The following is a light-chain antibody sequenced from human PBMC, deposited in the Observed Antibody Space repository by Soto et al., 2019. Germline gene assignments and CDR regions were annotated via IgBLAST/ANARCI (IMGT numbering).Light chain of an antibody. J-gene: IGKJ1*01. CDR2: EAS. CDR1: QSLGSN. V-gene: IGKV3-15*01. CDR3: QKYNQWPWT. Sequence: VVMTHSPATLSLSPGERAVLSCRASQSLGSNLAWYHHKPGQAPRLLLYEASIRATGIPARFSGDGSGTEFTLTISSLQSEDFGIYYCQKYNQWPWTFGPGTKVDIK.